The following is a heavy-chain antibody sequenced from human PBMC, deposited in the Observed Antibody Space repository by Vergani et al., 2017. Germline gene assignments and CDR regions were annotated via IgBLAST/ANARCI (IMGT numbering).Heavy chain of an antibody. Sequence: QVQLVQSGAEVKKPGASVKVSCKASGYTFTSYYMHWVRQAPGQGLEWMGIINPSGGSTSYAQKFQGRVTMTRDTSTSTVYMELSSLRSEDTAVYYCASPRGLWFGELPPYYYYGMDVWGQGP. CDR3: ASPRGLWFGELPPYYYYGMDV. CDR1: GYTFTSYY. J-gene: IGHJ6*02. CDR2: INPSGGST. D-gene: IGHD3-10*01. V-gene: IGHV1-46*03.